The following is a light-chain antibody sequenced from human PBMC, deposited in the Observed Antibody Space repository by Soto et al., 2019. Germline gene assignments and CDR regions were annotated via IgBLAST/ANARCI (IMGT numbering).Light chain of an antibody. V-gene: IGLV2-8*01. J-gene: IGLJ2*01. CDR2: EVS. Sequence: QSALTQPPSASGSPGQSVTISCTGTSSDVGGYNYVSWYQQNPGKAPKLMIYEVSKRPSGVPDRFSGSKSGNTASLTVSGLQAEDEAAYYCSSYAGSNTVVFGGGTKLTVL. CDR1: SSDVGGYNY. CDR3: SSYAGSNTVV.